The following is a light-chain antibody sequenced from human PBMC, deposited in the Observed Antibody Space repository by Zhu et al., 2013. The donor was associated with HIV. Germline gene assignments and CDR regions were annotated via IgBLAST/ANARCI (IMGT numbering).Light chain of an antibody. CDR3: LQYNTYPFT. V-gene: IGKV1-13*02. CDR1: QGISSA. CDR2: DAS. J-gene: IGKJ3*01. Sequence: AIQLTQSPSSLSASVGDRVTITCRASQGISSALAWYQQKPVKTPKLLIYDASTLESGVPSRFSGSGSGTDFTLTISSLQPDDFATYYCLQYNTYPFTFGPGTKVEIK.